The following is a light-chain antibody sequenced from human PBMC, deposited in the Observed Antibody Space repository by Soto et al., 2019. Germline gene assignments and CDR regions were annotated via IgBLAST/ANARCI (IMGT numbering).Light chain of an antibody. J-gene: IGKJ1*01. V-gene: IGKV1-5*03. Sequence: DIQMTQSPATLSASVGDRVTITCRASQSISTWLAWYQQKPGKAPNLLMYKASSLLSGIPSGFSGSGSGTEFTLTISSLQPDDFATYYCQQYNSYSPTFGQGTKVDIK. CDR2: KAS. CDR3: QQYNSYSPT. CDR1: QSISTW.